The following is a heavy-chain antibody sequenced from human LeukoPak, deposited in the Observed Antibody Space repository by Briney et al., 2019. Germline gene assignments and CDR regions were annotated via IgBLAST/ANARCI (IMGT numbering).Heavy chain of an antibody. Sequence: GGSLRLSCAASGFTFSSYSMNWVRQAPGKGLEWVSSISSSSSYIYYADSVKGRFTISRDNAKNSLYLQMNSLRAEDTAVYYCARASPRYSGYDYFGINWSDPWGQGTLVTVSS. CDR3: ARASPRYSGYDYFGINWSDP. D-gene: IGHD5-12*01. J-gene: IGHJ5*02. CDR2: ISSSSSYI. V-gene: IGHV3-21*01. CDR1: GFTFSSYS.